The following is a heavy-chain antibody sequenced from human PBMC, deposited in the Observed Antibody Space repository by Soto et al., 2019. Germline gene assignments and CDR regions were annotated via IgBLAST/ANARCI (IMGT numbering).Heavy chain of an antibody. CDR3: ARVSGSYYYGMGV. J-gene: IGHJ6*02. Sequence: QVQLQESGPGLVKPSGTLSLTCAVSGGSISSSNWWSWVRQPPGKGLEWIGEIYHSGSTNYNPSLKCRVTISVDKSENQFSLRLTSVTAADTAVYYCARVSGSYYYGMGVWGQGTTVTVSS. CDR2: IYHSGST. D-gene: IGHD1-26*01. CDR1: GGSISSSNW. V-gene: IGHV4-4*02.